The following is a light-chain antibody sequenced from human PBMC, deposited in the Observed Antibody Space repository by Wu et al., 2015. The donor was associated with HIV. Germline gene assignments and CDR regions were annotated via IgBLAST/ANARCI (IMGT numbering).Light chain of an antibody. CDR2: GAS. CDR3: QHYGNSLPYS. Sequence: ETVLTQSPDTLSLSPGERATLSCRASQSVSSRYLAWYQQKPGQAPRLVIYGASSRATDIPDRFSGSGSGTDFTLTISRLEPEDFAVYYCQHYGNSLPYSFGQGTKLEIK. CDR1: QSVSSRY. J-gene: IGKJ2*03. V-gene: IGKV3-20*01.